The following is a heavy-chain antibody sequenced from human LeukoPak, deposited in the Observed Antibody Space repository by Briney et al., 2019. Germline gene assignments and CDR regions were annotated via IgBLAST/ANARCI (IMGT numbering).Heavy chain of an antibody. CDR1: GGSISSDTYS. CDR3: ARAGGLGTYYPNWFDP. J-gene: IGHJ5*02. Sequence: SQTLSLTCTVSGGSISSDTYSWSWVRQPTGKGLEWIGRIYTSGSTNYNPSLKSRVTKSVDTSKNQFSLKLNSVTAADTAFYYCARAGGLGTYYPNWFDPWGQGTLVTVSS. CDR2: IYTSGST. V-gene: IGHV4-61*02. D-gene: IGHD3-10*01.